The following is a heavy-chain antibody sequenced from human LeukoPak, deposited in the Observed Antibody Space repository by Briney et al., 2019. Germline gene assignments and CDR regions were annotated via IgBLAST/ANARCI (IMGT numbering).Heavy chain of an antibody. CDR1: GGPISRYY. Sequence: SETLFLTCIVSGGPISRYYLSWIRQSPGKGLEGIGDIYYSGSTNYNPSLKSRVTISVDTSKKQFSLKLSSVTAADTAVYHCARLGLDYDSSGYYPFDNWGQGTLVTVSS. J-gene: IGHJ4*02. CDR2: IYYSGST. V-gene: IGHV4-59*08. D-gene: IGHD3-22*01. CDR3: ARLGLDYDSSGYYPFDN.